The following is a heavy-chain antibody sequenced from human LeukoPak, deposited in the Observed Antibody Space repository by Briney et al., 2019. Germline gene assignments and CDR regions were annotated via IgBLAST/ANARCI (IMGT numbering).Heavy chain of an antibody. D-gene: IGHD6-19*01. Sequence: SETLSLTCGVYGGSFSDYYWSWIRQPPGKGLEWIGSIYYSGSTYYNPSLKSRVTISVDTSKNQFSLKLSSVTAADTAVYYCARRRGWLDYWGQGTLVTVSS. V-gene: IGHV4-34*01. CDR3: ARRRGWLDY. CDR1: GGSFSDYY. CDR2: IYYSGST. J-gene: IGHJ4*02.